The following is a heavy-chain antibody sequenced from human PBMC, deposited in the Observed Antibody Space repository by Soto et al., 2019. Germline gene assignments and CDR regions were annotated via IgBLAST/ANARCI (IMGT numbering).Heavy chain of an antibody. Sequence: RGPLRLSYAASGFTFSSYIMNWVRQAPGKGLEWVSSISSSSSYIYYADSVKGRCTISRDNAKNSLYLQMNSLRADDKAVYYCARDLCVVVPAATAYYYYYGTDVGGQGTTVKVSS. CDR3: ARDLCVVVPAATAYYYYYGTDV. V-gene: IGHV3-21*01. J-gene: IGHJ6*02. CDR2: ISSSSSYI. CDR1: GFTFSSYI. D-gene: IGHD2-2*01.